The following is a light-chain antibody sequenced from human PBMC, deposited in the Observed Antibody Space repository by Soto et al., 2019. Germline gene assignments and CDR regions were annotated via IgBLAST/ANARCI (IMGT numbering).Light chain of an antibody. Sequence: EIVMTQSPATLSVSPGERATLSCRASQSVSNNLAWYQKKPGQAPRLLIYGASTRATGIPARFSGSGSGTXXXXXXXXLXXEDXXXXXXXQYNNWWTFGQGTRVEIK. V-gene: IGKV3-15*01. CDR2: GAS. J-gene: IGKJ1*01. CDR1: QSVSNN. CDR3: XQYNNWWT.